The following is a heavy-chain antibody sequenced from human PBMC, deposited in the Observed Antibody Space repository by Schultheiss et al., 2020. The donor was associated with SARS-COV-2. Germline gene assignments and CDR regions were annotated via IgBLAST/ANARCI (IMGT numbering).Heavy chain of an antibody. CDR1: GFTFTSYS. V-gene: IGHV3-23*01. CDR3: AKGGWGSYCDY. J-gene: IGHJ4*02. Sequence: GGSLRLSCAASGFTFTSYSLSWIRQAPGKGLEWVSSITARGDTIYYADSVQGRFTISRDNSKNTLYLQMSGLRVDDTAVYYCAKGGWGSYCDYWGQGTVVTVSS. D-gene: IGHD7-27*01. CDR2: ITARGDTI.